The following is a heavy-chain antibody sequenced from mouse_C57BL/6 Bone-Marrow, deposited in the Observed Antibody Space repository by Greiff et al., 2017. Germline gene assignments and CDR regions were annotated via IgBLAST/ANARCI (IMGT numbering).Heavy chain of an antibody. D-gene: IGHD1-1*01. CDR1: GYSITSGYY. Sequence: EVQLQQSGPGLVKPSQSLSLTCSVTGYSITSGYYWNWIRQFPGNKLEWMGYISYDGSNNYNPSLKNRISINRDTSKNQFFLKLNSVTTEDTATYYCARIPTTVVDYWGQGTTLTVSS. CDR3: ARIPTTVVDY. V-gene: IGHV3-6*01. J-gene: IGHJ2*01. CDR2: ISYDGSN.